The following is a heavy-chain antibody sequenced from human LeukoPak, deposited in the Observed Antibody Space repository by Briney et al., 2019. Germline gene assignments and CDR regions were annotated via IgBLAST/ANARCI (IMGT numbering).Heavy chain of an antibody. V-gene: IGHV3-74*01. D-gene: IGHD3-16*02. J-gene: IGHJ4*02. CDR1: GFTFSRYW. Sequence: PGGSLTLSCAASGFTFSRYWIHWVRQAPGKGPVWVSVISTDGSSTRYADSVKGRFTISRDNVKNTLYLHMNSLRAEDTAVYYCAKERAGYTNPYYFDYWGQGTLVTVSS. CDR2: ISTDGSST. CDR3: AKERAGYTNPYYFDY.